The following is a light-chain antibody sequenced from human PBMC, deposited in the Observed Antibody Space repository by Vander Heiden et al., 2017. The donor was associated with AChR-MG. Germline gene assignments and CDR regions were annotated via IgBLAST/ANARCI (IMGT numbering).Light chain of an antibody. CDR2: DAS. J-gene: IGKJ4*01. CDR1: QSVSSF. Sequence: IVLTQSPAPLSLSPGERATLSCRASQSVSSFLAWYQQKPGQAPGLLIFDASNRATGVPDRFSGSGSGTDFTLTISSLEPEDFAVYYCQHRGNWPLTFGGGTSVEIK. CDR3: QHRGNWPLT. V-gene: IGKV3-11*01.